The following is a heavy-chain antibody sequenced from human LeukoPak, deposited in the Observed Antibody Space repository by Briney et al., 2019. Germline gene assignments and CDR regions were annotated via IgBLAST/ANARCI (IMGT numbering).Heavy chain of an antibody. CDR3: ARGRSGSRYFDY. CDR1: GGSFSGYY. Sequence: SETLSLTCAVYGGSFSGYYWSWIRQPPGKGLEWIGEINHSGSTNYNPSLKGRVTISVDTSENQFSLKLSSVTAADAAVYYCARGRSGSRYFDYWGQGTLVTVSS. CDR2: INHSGST. J-gene: IGHJ4*02. V-gene: IGHV4-34*01. D-gene: IGHD3-10*01.